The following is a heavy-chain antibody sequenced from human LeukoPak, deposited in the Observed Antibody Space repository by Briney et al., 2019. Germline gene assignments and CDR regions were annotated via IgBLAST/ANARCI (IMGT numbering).Heavy chain of an antibody. J-gene: IGHJ5*02. CDR2: INHSGST. CDR1: GGSFSGYY. Sequence: SETLSLTCAVYGGSFSGYYWSWIRQPPGKGLEWIGEINHSGSTNYNPSLKSRVTLSVDTSKNQFSLKLSSVTAADTAVYYCARLRRDTMIVVVIKGAAWFDPWGQGTLVTVSS. CDR3: ARLRRDTMIVVVIKGAAWFDP. D-gene: IGHD3-22*01. V-gene: IGHV4-34*01.